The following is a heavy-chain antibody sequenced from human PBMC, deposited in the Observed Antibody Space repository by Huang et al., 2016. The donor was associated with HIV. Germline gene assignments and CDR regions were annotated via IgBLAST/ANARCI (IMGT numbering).Heavy chain of an antibody. V-gene: IGHV3-15*01. Sequence: EVQLVESGGGLVKPGGSLRLSCAASGFTFKDAWVGWVRQTPGKGVELVGLIKTKDGGGTTDYAAPVKGRFSMSRDDSKNTFELQMNSLKSEDTAVYYCTTWARTSAGGNWGQGTLVSVSS. CDR3: TTWARTSAGGN. CDR2: IKTKDGGGTT. D-gene: IGHD6-25*01. J-gene: IGHJ4*02. CDR1: GFTFKDAW.